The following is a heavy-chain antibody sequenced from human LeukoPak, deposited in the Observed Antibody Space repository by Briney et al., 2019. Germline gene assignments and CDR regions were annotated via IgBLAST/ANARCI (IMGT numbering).Heavy chain of an antibody. Sequence: ASVKVSCKASGYTFTSYYMHWVRQAPGQGLEWMGIINPSGGSTSYAQKFQGRVTMTRDTSTSTVYMELSSLRSEDTAVYYCARGAPYKLEREDTATPDYYYYYMDVWGKGTTVTVSS. D-gene: IGHD5-18*01. CDR3: ARGAPYKLEREDTATPDYYYYYMDV. V-gene: IGHV1-46*01. CDR1: GYTFTSYY. J-gene: IGHJ6*03. CDR2: INPSGGST.